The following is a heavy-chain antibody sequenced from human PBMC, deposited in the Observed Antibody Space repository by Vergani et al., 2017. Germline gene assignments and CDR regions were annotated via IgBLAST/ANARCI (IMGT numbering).Heavy chain of an antibody. V-gene: IGHV4-39*01. CDR2: IYYSGST. CDR1: GASIRSSNYY. D-gene: IGHD6-19*01. J-gene: IGHJ5*02. Sequence: QLQLQESGPGLVKPSATLSLTCSVSGASIRSSNYYWGWIRQPPGEGLEWIASIYYSGSTYYNPSLKSRVTISVDTSKNQLSLKLCSVTAADTAVYFCARHSTVEWLVKLGWIDPWGQGILVTVSS. CDR3: ARHSTVEWLVKLGWIDP.